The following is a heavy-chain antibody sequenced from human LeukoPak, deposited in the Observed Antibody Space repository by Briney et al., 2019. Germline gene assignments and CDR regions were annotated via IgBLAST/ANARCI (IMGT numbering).Heavy chain of an antibody. V-gene: IGHV4-30-2*01. Sequence: SQTLSLTCTVSGGSISSGGYYWSWIRQPPGKGLEWIGYIYHSGSIYYNPSLKSRVTISVDRSKNQFSLKLSSVTAADTAVYYCARDPRQNDYSNYGRLVYYYYYYMDVWGKGTTVTVSS. J-gene: IGHJ6*03. CDR1: GGSISSGGYY. CDR3: ARDPRQNDYSNYGRLVYYYYYYMDV. D-gene: IGHD4-11*01. CDR2: IYHSGSI.